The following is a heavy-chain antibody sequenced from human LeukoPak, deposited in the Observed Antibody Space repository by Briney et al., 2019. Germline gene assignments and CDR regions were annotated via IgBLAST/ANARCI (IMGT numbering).Heavy chain of an antibody. CDR2: IIPIFGTA. CDR1: GGTFSSYA. J-gene: IGHJ4*02. CDR3: ASHLTYYYGSGSPFDY. V-gene: IGHV1-69*06. D-gene: IGHD3-10*01. Sequence: SVKVSCKASGGTFSSYAISWVRQAPGQGLEWMGGIIPIFGTANYAQKFQGRVTITADKSTSTAYMELSSLRSEDTAVYYCASHLTYYYGSGSPFDYWGQGTLVTVSS.